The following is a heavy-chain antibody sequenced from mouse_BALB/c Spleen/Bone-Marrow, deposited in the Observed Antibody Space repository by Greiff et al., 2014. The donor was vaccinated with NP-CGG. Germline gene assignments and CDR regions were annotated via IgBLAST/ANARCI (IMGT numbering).Heavy chain of an antibody. CDR2: IWSGGGT. CDR1: GFSLTTYG. Sequence: QVQLKESGPGLVKPSQSLSITCTVSGFSLTTYGLHWVRQYPGKGLEWLGVIWSGGGTDYNAAFISRLIITKVNSKSQVFFKMNSLQTNDTAMYYCARKGYTGYFDVWGAGTTVTVSS. CDR3: ARKGYTGYFDV. J-gene: IGHJ1*01. V-gene: IGHV2-2*02. D-gene: IGHD2-2*01.